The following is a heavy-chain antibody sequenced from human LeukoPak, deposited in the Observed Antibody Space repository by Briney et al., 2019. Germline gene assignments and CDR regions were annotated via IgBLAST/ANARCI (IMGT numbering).Heavy chain of an antibody. D-gene: IGHD6-13*01. J-gene: IGHJ2*01. V-gene: IGHV3-9*01. CDR1: GFTFDDYA. CDR2: ISWNSGSI. CDR3: AKGGDSRPYWYFDL. Sequence: PGRSLRLSCAASGFTFDDYAMHWVRQAPGKGLEWVSGISWNSGSIGYADSVKGRFTISRDNAKNSLYLQMNSLRAEDTALYYCAKGGDSRPYWYFDLWGRGTLVTVSS.